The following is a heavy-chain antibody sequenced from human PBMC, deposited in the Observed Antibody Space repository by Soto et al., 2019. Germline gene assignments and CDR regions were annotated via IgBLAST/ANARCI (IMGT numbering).Heavy chain of an antibody. CDR3: ARAMTTVTTNWFDP. J-gene: IGHJ5*02. CDR2: IYHSGST. D-gene: IGHD4-17*01. CDR1: GGSISSGGYS. V-gene: IGHV4-30-2*01. Sequence: PSETLSLTCAVSGGSISSGGYSWSWIRQPPGKGLKWIGYIYHSGSTYYNPSLKSRVTISVDRSKNQFSLKLSSVTAADTAVYYCARAMTTVTTNWFDPWGQGTLVTVSS.